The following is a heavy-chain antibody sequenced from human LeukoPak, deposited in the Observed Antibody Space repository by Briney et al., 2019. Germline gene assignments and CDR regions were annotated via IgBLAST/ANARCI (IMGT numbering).Heavy chain of an antibody. CDR2: INHSGST. Sequence: ASETLSLTCAVYGGSFSGYYWSWIRQPPGKGLEWIGEINHSGSTNYNPSLKSRATISVDTSKNQFSLKLSSVTAADTAVYYCARGGVLWFGELRRRNWFDPWGQGTLVTVSS. J-gene: IGHJ5*02. V-gene: IGHV4-34*01. CDR1: GGSFSGYY. D-gene: IGHD3-10*01. CDR3: ARGGVLWFGELRRRNWFDP.